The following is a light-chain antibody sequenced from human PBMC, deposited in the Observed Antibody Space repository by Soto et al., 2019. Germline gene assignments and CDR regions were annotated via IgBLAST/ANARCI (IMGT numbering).Light chain of an antibody. V-gene: IGLV7-43*01. J-gene: IGLJ2*01. Sequence: VVIQEPSLTVSPGGTVTLTCTSSTGTVNSGHYPNWFQQRPGQAPKALIYSTSNKYSWTPDHFSGSLLGGKAALTLSGVQPEDEADYFCLLYFGSAELVFGGGTKLTVL. CDR1: TGTVNSGHY. CDR2: STS. CDR3: LLYFGSAELV.